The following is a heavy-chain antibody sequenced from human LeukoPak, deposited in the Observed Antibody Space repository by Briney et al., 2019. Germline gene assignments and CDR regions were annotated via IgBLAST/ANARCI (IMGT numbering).Heavy chain of an antibody. J-gene: IGHJ4*02. CDR1: GGTFSSYA. CDR3: ARDTYYYDSSGLDY. D-gene: IGHD3-22*01. Sequence: GASVKVSCKASGGTFSSYAISWVRQAPGQGLEWMGRIIPILGIANYAQKFQGRVTITADKSTSTAYMELSSLRSEDTAVYYRARDTYYYDSSGLDYWGQGTLVTVSS. V-gene: IGHV1-69*04. CDR2: IIPILGIA.